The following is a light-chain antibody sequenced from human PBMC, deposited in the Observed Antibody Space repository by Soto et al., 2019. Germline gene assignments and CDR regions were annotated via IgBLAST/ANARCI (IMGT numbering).Light chain of an antibody. CDR3: HQRQSWPRK. CDR2: QTS. CDR1: QYSNTR. Sequence: TVLAQSPATLSSFPGDRVTVRCRPRQYSNTRLAWDQHRPGQAPRLLIYQTSIRAAGIPARFSASGTGTDFTLTISEVQPEDFAVYSCHQRQSWPRKFGQGTKLDI. J-gene: IGKJ1*01. V-gene: IGKV3-11*01.